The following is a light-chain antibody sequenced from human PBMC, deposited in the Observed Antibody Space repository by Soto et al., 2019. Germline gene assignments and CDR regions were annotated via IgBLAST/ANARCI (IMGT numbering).Light chain of an antibody. J-gene: IGKJ3*01. V-gene: IGKV1-5*01. CDR2: DAS. CDR1: QSISSW. CDR3: QQYNSYPFT. Sequence: DIQMTQSPSTLSASVGDRVTITCRASQSISSWLAWYQQKPGKAPKILINDASSLESGVPSRFSGSGSGTEFTLTISSLQPDDFATYYCQQYNSYPFTFGPGTKVDIK.